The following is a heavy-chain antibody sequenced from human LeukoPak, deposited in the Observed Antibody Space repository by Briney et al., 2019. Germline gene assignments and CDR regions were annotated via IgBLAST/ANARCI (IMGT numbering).Heavy chain of an antibody. V-gene: IGHV3-7*01. J-gene: IGHJ6*02. CDR2: VKQDGSEK. CDR3: VREDYYGSGSRYYYYGMDV. CDR1: GFPFIRYW. D-gene: IGHD3-10*01. Sequence: GGSLRLSCAASGFPFIRYWMSWVRQAPGKGLEWVAHVKQDGSEKYYVDSVKGRFTISRGDAKNSLYLQMNSLRAEDTAVYYCVREDYYGSGSRYYYYGMDVWGRGTTVTVSS.